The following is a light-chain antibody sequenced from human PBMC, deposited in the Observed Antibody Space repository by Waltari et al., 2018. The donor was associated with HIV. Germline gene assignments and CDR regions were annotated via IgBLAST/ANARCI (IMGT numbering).Light chain of an antibody. Sequence: TLSVSPGQRVTLSCGASQSVRSHLAWYQQRSGQSPRLLIYGASTRATGVPARFSASGSGTDFTLTITSLQFEDFAVYYCQAFGGTFGPGTRV. CDR1: QSVRSH. CDR2: GAS. J-gene: IGKJ3*01. V-gene: IGKV3-15*01. CDR3: QAFGGT.